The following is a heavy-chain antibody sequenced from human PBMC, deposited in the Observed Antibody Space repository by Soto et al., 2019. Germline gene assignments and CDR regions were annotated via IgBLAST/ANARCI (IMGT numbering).Heavy chain of an antibody. V-gene: IGHV3-30-3*01. Sequence: QVQLVESGGGVVQPGRSLGLSCVVSGFTFSRYAMHWVRQAAGKGLEWVALISKDGTNKYYADSVKGRFTISRDNSENTLYLQMNSLRAEDSAIYYCARASGESYPGSRVFVSWGQGTRSPSPQ. CDR3: ARASGESYPGSRVFVS. CDR2: ISKDGTNK. CDR1: GFTFSRYA. J-gene: IGHJ4*02. D-gene: IGHD3-10*01.